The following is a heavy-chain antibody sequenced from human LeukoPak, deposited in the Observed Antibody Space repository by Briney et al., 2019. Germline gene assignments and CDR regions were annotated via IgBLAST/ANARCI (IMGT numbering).Heavy chain of an antibody. CDR2: ISGSGSKT. CDR1: GFTFSTCA. V-gene: IGHV3-23*01. J-gene: IGHJ3*02. Sequence: GGSRRLSCAPSGFTFSTCAINWVRQAPGKWLEWVSAISGSGSKTFYADSVKGRFTISRDNPKNTLYLQMNSLRPEDTAVYYCVKEPRGYSFSFDIWGQGTMVTVSS. CDR3: VKEPRGYSFSFDI. D-gene: IGHD5-18*01.